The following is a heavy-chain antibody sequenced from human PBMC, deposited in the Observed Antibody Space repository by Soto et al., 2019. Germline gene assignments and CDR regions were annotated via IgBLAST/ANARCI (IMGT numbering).Heavy chain of an antibody. CDR3: STRAYDTNGYYRFDT. D-gene: IGHD3-22*01. Sequence: QVQLQQWGAGLLKPSETLSLTCAVYGGSFSGHSWTWIRQSPGKGLEWIGDINHSGRVNYSPSLKSRVTISLDTSKNQFSLTLGAVTAADTAMYYCSTRAYDTNGYYRFDTWGQGTLVTVSS. V-gene: IGHV4-34*01. CDR1: GGSFSGHS. J-gene: IGHJ5*01. CDR2: INHSGRV.